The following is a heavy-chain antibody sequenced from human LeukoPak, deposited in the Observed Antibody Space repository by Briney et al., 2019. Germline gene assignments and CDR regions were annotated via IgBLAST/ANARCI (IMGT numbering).Heavy chain of an antibody. D-gene: IGHD5-24*01. Sequence: SETLSLTCTVSGGSISSYYWSWIRQPAGKGLEWIGRIYTSGSTNYNPSLKSRVTMSMDKSKNQFSLKLNSVTAADTAVYYCARLWSGYNFDYWGQGTLVTVSS. J-gene: IGHJ4*02. CDR3: ARLWSGYNFDY. CDR2: IYTSGST. CDR1: GGSISSYY. V-gene: IGHV4-4*07.